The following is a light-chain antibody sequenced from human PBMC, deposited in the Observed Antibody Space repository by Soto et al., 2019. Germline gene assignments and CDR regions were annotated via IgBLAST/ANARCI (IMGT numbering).Light chain of an antibody. CDR3: QQYNSYPWT. J-gene: IGKJ1*01. CDR2: DVS. CDR1: EDIAHY. Sequence: DIQMTQSPSSLSASLGDKVTLTCRASEDIAHYLAWYQQKPGKAPRVLIYDVSSLESGVPSRFSGSGSGTEFTLAISSLQPDDFATYYCQQYNSYPWTFGQGTKVDIK. V-gene: IGKV1-16*01.